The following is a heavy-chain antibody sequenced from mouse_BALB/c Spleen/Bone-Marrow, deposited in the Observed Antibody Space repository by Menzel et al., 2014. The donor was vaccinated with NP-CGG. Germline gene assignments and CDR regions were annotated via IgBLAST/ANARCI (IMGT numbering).Heavy chain of an antibody. Sequence: VKLQESGAELAKPGASLKMSCKASGYTFTSYWMHWVKQRPGQGLEWIGYINPSTDYTAYNQKVKDKATLTADKSSSTAFMQLSSLTSEGSAVYYCARRAYGGSYGFAYWGQGTLVTVSA. V-gene: IGHV1-7*01. D-gene: IGHD1-1*01. CDR3: ARRAYGGSYGFAY. CDR1: GYTFTSYW. J-gene: IGHJ3*01. CDR2: INPSTDYT.